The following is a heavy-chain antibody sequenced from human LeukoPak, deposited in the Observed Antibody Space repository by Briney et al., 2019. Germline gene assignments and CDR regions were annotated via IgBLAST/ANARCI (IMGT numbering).Heavy chain of an antibody. J-gene: IGHJ4*02. Sequence: SETLSLTCTVSGGSVNSGTYYWCWIRQPPGKGLEWIGHISYSGSTNYNPSLKSRVTISVDTSKNQFSLKLSSGTAADTAVYYCARGGRWLQFNYWGQGTLVTVSS. CDR2: ISYSGST. CDR1: GGSVNSGTYY. D-gene: IGHD5-24*01. CDR3: ARGGRWLQFNY. V-gene: IGHV4-61*01.